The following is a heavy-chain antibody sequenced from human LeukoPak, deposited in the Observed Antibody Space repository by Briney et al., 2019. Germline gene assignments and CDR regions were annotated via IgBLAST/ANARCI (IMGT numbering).Heavy chain of an antibody. J-gene: IGHJ4*02. CDR3: ASNTGTVFDY. CDR1: GDCITAYD. D-gene: IGHD7-27*01. CDR2: VYYSGST. Sequence: PSDPLSLICTVTGDCITAYDWSWIRQPPGTGQEWIGYVYYSGSTEYNPSLRSRVTISLEMSKHQFSLNLTSVTAADTAVYYCASNTGTVFDYWGQGALVTVSS. V-gene: IGHV4-59*07.